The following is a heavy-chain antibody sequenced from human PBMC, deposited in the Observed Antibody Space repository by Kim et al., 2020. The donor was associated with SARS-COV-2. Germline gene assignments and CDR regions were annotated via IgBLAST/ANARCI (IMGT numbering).Heavy chain of an antibody. J-gene: IGHJ4*02. CDR1: GYIFTSYA. Sequence: ASVKVSCKASGYIFTSYAMNWVRQAPGQGLEWMGWINTNTGNPTYAQGFTGRFVFSLDTSVNTAYLQISSLKAEDTAVYYCARGYSGTYYVHGYWGQGTLVTVSS. D-gene: IGHD1-26*01. CDR2: INTNTGNP. CDR3: ARGYSGTYYVHGY. V-gene: IGHV7-4-1*02.